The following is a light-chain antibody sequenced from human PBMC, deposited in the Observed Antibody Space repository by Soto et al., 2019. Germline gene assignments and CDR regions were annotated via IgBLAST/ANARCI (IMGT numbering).Light chain of an antibody. CDR2: AAS. Sequence: DIQMTQSPSSLSASVGDRVTITCRASQGISNYLAWYQQKPGKVPKLLMYAASTLQSGVPSRFSGSGSGTDFTLTISSLQPEDVATYYCQEYNTAPSWTFGQGTKVEIK. J-gene: IGKJ1*01. CDR3: QEYNTAPSWT. CDR1: QGISNY. V-gene: IGKV1-27*01.